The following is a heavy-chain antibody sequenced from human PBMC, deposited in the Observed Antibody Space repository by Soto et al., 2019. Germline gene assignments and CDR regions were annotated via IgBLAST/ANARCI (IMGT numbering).Heavy chain of an antibody. V-gene: IGHV3-64D*06. CDR2: ISSNGGST. CDR3: VKGPHSSSWLFDY. J-gene: IGHJ4*02. Sequence: PGGSLRLSCAASGFTFRSYAMHWVRQAPGKGLEYVSAISSNGGSTYYADSVKGRFTISRDNSKNTLYLQMSSLRAEDTAVYYCVKGPHSSSWLFDYWGQGTLVTVSS. D-gene: IGHD6-13*01. CDR1: GFTFRSYA.